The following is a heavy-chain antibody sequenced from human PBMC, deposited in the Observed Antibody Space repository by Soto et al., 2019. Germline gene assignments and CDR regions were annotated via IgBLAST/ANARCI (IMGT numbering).Heavy chain of an antibody. CDR1: GGTFSSYV. V-gene: IGHV1-69*12. D-gene: IGHD3-22*01. Sequence: QVQLVQSGAEVKKPGSSVKVSCKASGGTFSSYVISWVRQAPGQGLEWMGGILPMFGTANYAQKFQGRVTIIANEFTGTADMELGSLRSEDTAVYYCASSYYYDSSGYSEGYYYGLDVWGQGTTVTVSS. CDR3: ASSYYYDSSGYSEGYYYGLDV. CDR2: ILPMFGTA. J-gene: IGHJ6*02.